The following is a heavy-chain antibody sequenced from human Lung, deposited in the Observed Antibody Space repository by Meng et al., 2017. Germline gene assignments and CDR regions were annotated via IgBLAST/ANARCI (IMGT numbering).Heavy chain of an antibody. CDR3: TRDHSAADVTVWWFDP. D-gene: IGHD4-17*01. CDR2: INPSDGYT. V-gene: IGHV1-46*01. CDR1: GYTFTRHW. J-gene: IGHJ5*02. Sequence: QVQLVQSGAEDKNPGASVQLPCKASGYTFTRHWMHWVRQAPGQGLEWMGIINPSDGYTMYEQKFQDRITITGDTSTGTVYMELSGLRSEDTAVYYCTRDHSAADVTVWWFDPWGQGTLVTVSS.